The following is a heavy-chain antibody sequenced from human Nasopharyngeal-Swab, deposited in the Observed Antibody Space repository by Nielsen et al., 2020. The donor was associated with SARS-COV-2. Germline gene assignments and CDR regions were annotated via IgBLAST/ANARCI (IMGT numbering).Heavy chain of an antibody. J-gene: IGHJ4*02. CDR1: GFTISSNG. Sequence: GGSLRLSCAASGFTISSNGMNWVRQAPGKGLEWVAYISSSSSTSYYADSVKGRFTISRDNPKNSLYLQMNSLRDEDTAVYYCARDSDATLTESGFDFWGQGTLVTVSS. CDR2: ISSSSSTS. V-gene: IGHV3-48*02. D-gene: IGHD4-11*01. CDR3: ARDSDATLTESGFDF.